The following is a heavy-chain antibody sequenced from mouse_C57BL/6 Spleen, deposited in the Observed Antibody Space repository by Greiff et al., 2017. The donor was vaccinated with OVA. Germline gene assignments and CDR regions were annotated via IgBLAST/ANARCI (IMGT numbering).Heavy chain of an antibody. J-gene: IGHJ2*01. D-gene: IGHD3-1*01. Sequence: DVQLQESGGGLVQPGGSMKLSCAASGFTFSDAWMDWVRQSPEKGLEWVAEIRNKANNHATYYDESVKGRFTISRDDSTSSVYLRMCRLGDEDADIYYRSGTVAFDYWGQGTTLTVSA. CDR2: IRNKANNHAT. CDR3: SGTVAFDY. V-gene: IGHV6-6*01. CDR1: GFTFSDAW.